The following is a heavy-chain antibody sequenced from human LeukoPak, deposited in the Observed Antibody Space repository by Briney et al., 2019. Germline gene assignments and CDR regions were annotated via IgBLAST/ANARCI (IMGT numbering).Heavy chain of an antibody. J-gene: IGHJ4*02. CDR3: AKSGSSGWYGDY. CDR2: ISYDGSNK. D-gene: IGHD6-19*01. Sequence: GRSLRLSCAASGFTFSSYGMHWVRQAPGKGLEWVAVISYDGSNKYYADSVKGQFTISRDNSKNTLYLQMNSLRAEDTAVYCCAKSGSSGWYGDYWGQGTLVTVSS. V-gene: IGHV3-30*18. CDR1: GFTFSSYG.